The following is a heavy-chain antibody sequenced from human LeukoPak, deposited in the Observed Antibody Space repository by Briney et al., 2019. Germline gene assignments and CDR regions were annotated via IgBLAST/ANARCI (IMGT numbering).Heavy chain of an antibody. J-gene: IGHJ4*02. CDR2: IWYDGSNK. V-gene: IGHV3-33*01. Sequence: GGSLRLSCAASGFTFSSYGMHWVRQAPGKGLQWVAVIWYDGSNKYYADSVKGRFTISRDNAKNSLYLQMNSLRAEDTAVYYCARDDYGGTGYWGQGTLVTVSS. CDR3: ARDDYGGTGY. D-gene: IGHD4/OR15-4a*01. CDR1: GFTFSSYG.